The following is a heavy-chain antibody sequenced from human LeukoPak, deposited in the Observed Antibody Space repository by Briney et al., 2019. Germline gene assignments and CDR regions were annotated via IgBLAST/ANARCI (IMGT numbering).Heavy chain of an antibody. CDR2: IYPGDSDT. V-gene: IGHV5-51*01. J-gene: IGHJ6*02. D-gene: IGHD6-13*01. CDR1: GYSFTSYW. CDR3: ARPSEIAAAGPWTNYGMDV. Sequence: GESLKISCKGSGYSFTSYWIGWVRQMPGKGLEWMGIIYPGDSDTRYSPSFQGQVTISADKSISTAYLQWSSLKASDTATYYCARPSEIAAAGPWTNYGMDVWGQGTTVTVSS.